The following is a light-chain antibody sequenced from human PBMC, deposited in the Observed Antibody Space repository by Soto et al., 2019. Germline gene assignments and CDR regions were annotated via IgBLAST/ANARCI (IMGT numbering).Light chain of an antibody. CDR1: SSDVGGYNY. CDR3: CSYAGTTTWV. Sequence: QSVLTQPASVSGSPGQSIAISCTGTSSDVGGYNYVSWYQQYPGKAPKLMIYEVSNRPSGVSDRFSGSKSGNTASLTISGLQAEDEADYYCCSYAGTTTWVFGGGTQLTVL. J-gene: IGLJ3*02. V-gene: IGLV2-14*01. CDR2: EVS.